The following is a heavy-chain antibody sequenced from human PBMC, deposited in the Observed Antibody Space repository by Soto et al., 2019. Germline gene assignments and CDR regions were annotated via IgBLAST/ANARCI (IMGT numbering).Heavy chain of an antibody. CDR3: AKDQYSSGLDY. D-gene: IGHD6-19*01. CDR1: GFTFSSYG. Sequence: VGSLRLSCAVSGFTFSSYGMHWVRQAPGKGLEWVAVISYDGSNKYYADSVKGRFTISRDNSKNTLYLQMNSLRAEDTAVYYCAKDQYSSGLDYWGQGTLVTVSS. CDR2: ISYDGSNK. V-gene: IGHV3-30*18. J-gene: IGHJ4*02.